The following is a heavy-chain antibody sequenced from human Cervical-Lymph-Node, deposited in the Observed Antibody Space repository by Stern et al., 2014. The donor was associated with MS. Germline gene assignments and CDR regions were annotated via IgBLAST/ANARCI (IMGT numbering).Heavy chain of an antibody. CDR2: IIPIIGTA. V-gene: IGHV1-69*01. D-gene: IGHD3-10*01. J-gene: IGHJ4*02. CDR3: ALGGFGHYFEY. Sequence: VQLVESGAEVQKPGSSVKVSCRASGGTFSSSDIPWVRQAPGQGLEWMGCIIPIIGTANYAQKYQGRVTITADESTSTAYMELSSLRSEDTAIYYCALGGFGHYFEYWGQGTLVTVSS. CDR1: GGTFSSSD.